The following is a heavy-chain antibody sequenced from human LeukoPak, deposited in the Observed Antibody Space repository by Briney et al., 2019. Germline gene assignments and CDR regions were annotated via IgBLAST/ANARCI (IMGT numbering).Heavy chain of an antibody. J-gene: IGHJ4*02. CDR2: IYYSKNT. V-gene: IGHV4-39*01. CDR3: VSPRGFSYGYFDY. D-gene: IGHD5-18*01. CDR1: GGSISSSSAY. Sequence: SETLSLTCTVSGGSISSSSAYWGWIRQPPGKGLEWLGSIYYSKNTYYNPSLKSRITISADTSKNQFSLTLGSVSATDTAVYYCVSPRGFSYGYFDYWGQGTLVTVSS.